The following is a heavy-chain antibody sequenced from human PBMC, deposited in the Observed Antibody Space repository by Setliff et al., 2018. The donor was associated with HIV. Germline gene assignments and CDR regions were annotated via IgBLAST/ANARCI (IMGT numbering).Heavy chain of an antibody. D-gene: IGHD2-8*01. V-gene: IGHV4-59*08. CDR3: ARHSPNVGVRGDAFDI. J-gene: IGHJ3*02. Sequence: SETLSLTCTVSGGSISSHYWIWIRQPPGKGLEWIGYIHYSGATNYNPSLKSRVTISLDASRTQFSLRLSSVTAADTAVYYCARHSPNVGVRGDAFDIWGQGTVVTVSS. CDR1: GGSISSHY. CDR2: IHYSGAT.